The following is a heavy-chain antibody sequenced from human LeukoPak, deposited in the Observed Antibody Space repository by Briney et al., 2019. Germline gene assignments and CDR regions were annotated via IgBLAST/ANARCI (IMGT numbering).Heavy chain of an antibody. CDR3: ARDSPGYLAYDS. CDR2: IKEDGSAT. D-gene: IGHD1-1*01. J-gene: IGHJ4*02. V-gene: IGHV3-7*04. CDR1: GFTFSTYW. Sequence: GGSLRLSCAASGFTFSTYWMTWVRQATGKGPEWVANIKEDGSATYYVDSVKGRFTISRDNAKKSLYLQMNSLRAEDTAVYYCARDSPGYLAYDSWGQGTLVTVSS.